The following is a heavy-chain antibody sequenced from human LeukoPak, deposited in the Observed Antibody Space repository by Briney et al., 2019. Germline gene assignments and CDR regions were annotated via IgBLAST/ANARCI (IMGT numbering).Heavy chain of an antibody. D-gene: IGHD4-23*01. CDR2: ISSSSSYI. V-gene: IGHV3-21*01. J-gene: IGHJ4*02. Sequence: GGSLRLSCAASGFTFSSYSMNWVRQAPGKGLEWVPSISSSSSYIYYADSVKGRFTISRDNAKNALYLQMNSLRVEDTAVYYCARATYGGPLDYWGQGILVTVSS. CDR1: GFTFSSYS. CDR3: ARATYGGPLDY.